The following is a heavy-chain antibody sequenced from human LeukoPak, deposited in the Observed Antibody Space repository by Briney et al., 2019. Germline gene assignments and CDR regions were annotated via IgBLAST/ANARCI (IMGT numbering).Heavy chain of an antibody. CDR2: IISSSSYI. D-gene: IGHD2-15*01. Sequence: GGSLRLSCAASGVTFSSYWMNWVRQAPGKGLEWVSSIISSSSYIYYADSVKGRFTISRDNAKNSLYLQMNSLRAEDTAVYYCARDPQYCSGGSCYSFDYWGQGTLVTVSS. J-gene: IGHJ4*02. CDR3: ARDPQYCSGGSCYSFDY. V-gene: IGHV3-21*01. CDR1: GVTFSSYW.